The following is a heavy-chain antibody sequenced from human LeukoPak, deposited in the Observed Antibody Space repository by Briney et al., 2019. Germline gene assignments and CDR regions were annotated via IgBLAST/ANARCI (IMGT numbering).Heavy chain of an antibody. CDR2: ISASSIYI. CDR1: GFTLSRYA. J-gene: IGHJ4*02. D-gene: IGHD6-19*01. V-gene: IGHV3-21*01. CDR3: ARDPSSVAGTGFDY. Sequence: GGSLRLSCATSGFTLSRYAMNWVRQAPGKGLEWVSSISASSIYIYYADSVKGRFTISRDNAGDSLSLHMNSLRAEDTAVYYCARDPSSVAGTGFDYWGQGTLVTVSS.